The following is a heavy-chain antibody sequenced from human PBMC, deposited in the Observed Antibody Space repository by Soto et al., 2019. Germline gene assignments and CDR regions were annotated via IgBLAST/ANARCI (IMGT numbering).Heavy chain of an antibody. CDR3: ARDVGEVGATGGYYFDY. J-gene: IGHJ4*02. D-gene: IGHD1-26*01. Sequence: GGSLRLSCAASGFTFISYAMHWVRQAPGKGLEWVAVISYDGSNKYYADSVKGRFTISRDNSKNTLYLQMNSLRAEDTAVYYCARDVGEVGATGGYYFDYWGQGTLVTVSS. CDR1: GFTFISYA. V-gene: IGHV3-30-3*01. CDR2: ISYDGSNK.